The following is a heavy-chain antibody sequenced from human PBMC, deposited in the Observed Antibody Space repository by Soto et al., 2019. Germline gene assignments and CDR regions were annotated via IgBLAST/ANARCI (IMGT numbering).Heavy chain of an antibody. CDR2: IYYSGST. J-gene: IGHJ4*02. Sequence: SETLSLTCTVSGGSISSSSYYWGWIRQPPGKGLEWIGSIYYSGSTDYNPSLKSRVTIPVDSTKQTLYLQMNSLRPDDTAMYYCARDGVSSTEYTWNYGTYFDYWGQGALVTVSS. D-gene: IGHD1-7*01. CDR1: GGSISSSSYY. CDR3: ARDGVSSTEYTWNYGTYFDY. V-gene: IGHV4-39*02.